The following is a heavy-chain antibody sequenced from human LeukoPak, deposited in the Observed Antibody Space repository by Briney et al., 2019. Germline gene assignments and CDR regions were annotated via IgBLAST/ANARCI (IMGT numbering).Heavy chain of an antibody. J-gene: IGHJ4*02. Sequence: ASVTVSCKSSVYTFTGYYIHWVRQAPGQGLEWMGWINPNSGGTNYAQKFQGRVTMTRDTSISTAYMELRRLRSDDRAVYYCARGPPTIVVVITTGDFDSWGQGTLVTVSS. V-gene: IGHV1-2*02. CDR2: INPNSGGT. CDR1: VYTFTGYY. D-gene: IGHD3-22*01. CDR3: ARGPPTIVVVITTGDFDS.